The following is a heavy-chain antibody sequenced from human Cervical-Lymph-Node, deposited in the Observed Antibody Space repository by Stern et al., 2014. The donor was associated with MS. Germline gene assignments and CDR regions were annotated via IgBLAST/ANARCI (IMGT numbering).Heavy chain of an antibody. D-gene: IGHD3-22*01. CDR3: ARVFDTSGYSEILDY. J-gene: IGHJ4*02. Sequence: EVQLVESGGGLVQPGGSLRLSCAASEFAFSSYWMHWVRHAPGKGLVWVSRINVDASGTSYADSVKCRFTISRDIAKTTLYLRMNSLRAEDTAVYYCARVFDTSGYSEILDYWGQGTLVTVSS. V-gene: IGHV3-74*01. CDR1: EFAFSSYW. CDR2: INVDASGT.